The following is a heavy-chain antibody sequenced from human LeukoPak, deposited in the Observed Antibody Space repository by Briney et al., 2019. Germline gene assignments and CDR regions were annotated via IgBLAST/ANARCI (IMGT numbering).Heavy chain of an antibody. CDR3: ARAGRRCSSSGCYNYYYMDV. CDR1: GYTFTSYY. D-gene: IGHD2-2*02. Sequence: GASVKVSCKASGYTFTSYYMHWVRQAPGQGLEWMGIIIPNGGSTGYPQKFQGRVTMTRDTSTSTVYMELSSLRSEDTAVYYCARAGRRCSSSGCYNYYYMDVWGKGTTVTVSS. CDR2: IIPNGGST. V-gene: IGHV1-46*01. J-gene: IGHJ6*03.